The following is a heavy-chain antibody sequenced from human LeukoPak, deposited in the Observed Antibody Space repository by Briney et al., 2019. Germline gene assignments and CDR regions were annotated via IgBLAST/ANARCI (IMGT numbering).Heavy chain of an antibody. CDR1: AFTFSYYY. V-gene: IGHV3-11*01. D-gene: IGHD6-19*01. CDR3: ERSSSGCLGGS. CDR2: ISSSGSST. J-gene: IGHJ5*02. Sequence: GGSLRLSCPASAFTFSYYYMSWFRQALGKGLERLTYISSSGSSTYYADSVKDRFTISRDNARNSLYQQKNSLRAEDTAVYCCERSSSGCLGGSWGQGTLVTVSS.